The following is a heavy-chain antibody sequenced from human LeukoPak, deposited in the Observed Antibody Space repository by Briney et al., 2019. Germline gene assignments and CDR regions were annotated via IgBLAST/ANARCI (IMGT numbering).Heavy chain of an antibody. CDR3: ARDGPAENGSPLDY. CDR2: INSDGSST. J-gene: IGHJ4*02. Sequence: GGSLRLSCAASGFTFSSYWMHWVRQAPGKGLVWVSRINSDGSSTSYADSVKGRFTISRDNAKNTLYLQMNSLRVEDTAVYHCARDGPAENGSPLDYWGQGTLVIVSS. V-gene: IGHV3-74*01. CDR1: GFTFSSYW. D-gene: IGHD3-10*01.